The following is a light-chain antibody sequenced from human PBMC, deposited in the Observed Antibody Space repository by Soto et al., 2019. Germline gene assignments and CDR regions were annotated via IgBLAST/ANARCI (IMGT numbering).Light chain of an antibody. Sequence: QLVLTQPASLSASPGASASLTFTLRSAVSVGAYNIYWYQQKPGSPPQFLLRYKSDSDKHQGSAIPGSFSASKDASANAVTLLISGLQSEDEADYHCMIWHNSACVFGGWTQLTVL. V-gene: IGLV5-45*01. CDR3: MIWHNSACV. CDR1: SAVSVGAYN. CDR2: YKSDSDK. J-gene: IGLJ3*02.